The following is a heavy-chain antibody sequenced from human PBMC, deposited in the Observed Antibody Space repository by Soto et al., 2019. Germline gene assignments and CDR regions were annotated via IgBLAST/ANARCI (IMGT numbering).Heavy chain of an antibody. Sequence: PSETLSLTCTVSGGSISSYYWSWIRQPPGKGLEWIGYIYYSGSTNYNPSLKSRVTISVDTSKNQFSLKLSSVTAADTAVYYCAGHHSSSWYWFDPWGQGTLVTVSS. J-gene: IGHJ5*02. V-gene: IGHV4-59*01. D-gene: IGHD6-13*01. CDR3: AGHHSSSWYWFDP. CDR1: GGSISSYY. CDR2: IYYSGST.